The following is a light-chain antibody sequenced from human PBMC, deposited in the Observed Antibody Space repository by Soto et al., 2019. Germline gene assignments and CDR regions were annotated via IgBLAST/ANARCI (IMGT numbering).Light chain of an antibody. CDR3: QQDHSMPFT. CDR2: AAS. J-gene: IGKJ3*01. Sequence: DIQMTQSPSSLSASVGDRATITCRASQSITNSLHWYQHKPGKAPTLVVYAASSLQSGVPSRCSGSGSGTDFTLTISSLQPEDFATYFCQQDHSMPFTFGRGTKVDIK. CDR1: QSITNS. V-gene: IGKV1-39*01.